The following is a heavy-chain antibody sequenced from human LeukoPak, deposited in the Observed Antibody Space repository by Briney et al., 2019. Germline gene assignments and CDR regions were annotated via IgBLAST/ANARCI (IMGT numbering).Heavy chain of an antibody. Sequence: GGSLRLSCAASGFTFSSYGMHWVRQAPGKGLEWVAFIRYDGSNKYYADSVKGRFTISRDNSKNTLYLQMNSLRAEDTAVYYCAKDPPIAARIPFDYWGQGTLVTVSS. V-gene: IGHV3-30*02. CDR3: AKDPPIAARIPFDY. CDR1: GFTFSSYG. CDR2: IRYDGSNK. J-gene: IGHJ4*02. D-gene: IGHD6-6*01.